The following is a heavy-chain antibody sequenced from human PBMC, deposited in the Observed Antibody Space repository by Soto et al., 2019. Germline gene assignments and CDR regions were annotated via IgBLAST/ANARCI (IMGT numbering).Heavy chain of an antibody. CDR1: GGSINNYEYY. CDR2: IYYTGST. J-gene: IGHJ4*02. CDR3: ARNPSNSSVFFDS. Sequence: SETLSLTCSVSGGSINNYEYYWTWIRQPPGEGLEWIGHIYYTGSTSYNPSLKNRVTISLDTSRNQFSLKVNSVSAADTAVYYCARNPSNSSVFFDSWGQETLV. V-gene: IGHV4-30-4*01. D-gene: IGHD6-6*01.